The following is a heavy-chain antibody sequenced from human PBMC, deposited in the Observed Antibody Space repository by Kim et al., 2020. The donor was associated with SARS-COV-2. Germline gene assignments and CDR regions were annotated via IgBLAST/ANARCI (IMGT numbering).Heavy chain of an antibody. CDR2: INHSGST. J-gene: IGHJ6*02. V-gene: IGHV4-34*01. Sequence: SETLSLTCAVYGGSFSGYYWSWIRQPPGKGLEWIGEINHSGSTNYNPSLKSRVTISVDTSKNQFSLKLSSVTAADTAVYYCARGRGITIFLYYYGMDVWGQGTTVTVSS. CDR1: GGSFSGYY. CDR3: ARGRGITIFLYYYGMDV. D-gene: IGHD3-9*01.